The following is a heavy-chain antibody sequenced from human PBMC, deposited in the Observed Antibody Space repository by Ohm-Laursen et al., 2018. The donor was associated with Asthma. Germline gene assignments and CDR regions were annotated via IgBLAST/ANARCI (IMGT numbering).Heavy chain of an antibody. CDR3: TPADSSSDYYYGMDV. J-gene: IGHJ6*02. CDR1: GFTFSNAW. D-gene: IGHD6-6*01. CDR2: IKSKTDGGTT. V-gene: IGHV3-15*01. Sequence: SLRLSCAASGFTFSNAWMSWVRQAPGKGLEWVGRIKSKTDGGTTDYAAPVKGRFTISRDDSKNTLYLQMNSLKTEDTAVYYCTPADSSSDYYYGMDVWGQGTTVTVSS.